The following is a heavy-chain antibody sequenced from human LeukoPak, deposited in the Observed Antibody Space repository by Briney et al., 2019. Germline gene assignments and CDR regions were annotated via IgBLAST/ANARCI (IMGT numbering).Heavy chain of an antibody. V-gene: IGHV3-7*01. CDR2: INEDGSGK. CDR3: VRDDGDV. J-gene: IGHJ6*04. Sequence: PGGSLRLSCVFSGFTFSNYWMKWVRQAPGKGLEWVASINEDGSGKYSTDSVKDRVTISRDNAKNSLDLQINSLTVEDTAIYYCVRDDGDVWGKGTTVTVSS. CDR1: GFTFSNYW.